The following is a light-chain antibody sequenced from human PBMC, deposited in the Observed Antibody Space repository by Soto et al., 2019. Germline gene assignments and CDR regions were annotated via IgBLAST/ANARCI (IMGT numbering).Light chain of an antibody. CDR1: QSISSN. CDR3: QQYDYWPRT. Sequence: MTQSPATLSVSPGESATLSCRASQSISSNKLAWYQQKPGQAPRLLLFGVSNRATGIPARFSGSGSGTDFSLTISSLQSEDFAVYYCQQYDYWPRTFGQGTKVDIK. V-gene: IGKV3-15*01. CDR2: GVS. J-gene: IGKJ1*01.